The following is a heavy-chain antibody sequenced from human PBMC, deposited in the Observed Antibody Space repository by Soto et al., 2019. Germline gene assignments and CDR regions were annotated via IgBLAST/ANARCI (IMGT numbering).Heavy chain of an antibody. CDR2: ISAYNGNT. Sequence: QVQLVQSGAEVKKPGASVKVSCKASGYTFTSYGISWVRQAPGQGLEWMGWISAYNGNTNYAQKLQGRVTMTTDTSTSTAYMELRSLRSYDTAVYYCARVVGATRNYYYYGMDVWGQGTTVTVSS. D-gene: IGHD1-26*01. CDR1: GYTFTSYG. V-gene: IGHV1-18*01. CDR3: ARVVGATRNYYYYGMDV. J-gene: IGHJ6*02.